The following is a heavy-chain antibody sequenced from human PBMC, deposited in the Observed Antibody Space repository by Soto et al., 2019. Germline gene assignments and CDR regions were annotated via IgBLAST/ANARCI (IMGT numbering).Heavy chain of an antibody. CDR1: GGSISSGGYY. V-gene: IGHV4-31*03. CDR2: IYYSGGT. CDR3: ARSINP. Sequence: QVQLQESGPGLVKPSQTLSLTCTVSGGSISSGGYYWSWIRQHPGKGLEWIGYIYYSGGTYYNPALEGRVTISVDTSKHLFSLKLSSVTAADTAVYCCARSINPWGQGTLVSVSS. J-gene: IGHJ5*02. D-gene: IGHD3-10*01.